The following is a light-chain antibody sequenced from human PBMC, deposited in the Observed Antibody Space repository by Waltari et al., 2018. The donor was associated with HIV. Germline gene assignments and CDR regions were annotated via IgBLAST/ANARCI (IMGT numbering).Light chain of an antibody. J-gene: IGLJ3*02. CDR1: SGHSRNI. CDR2: LEGGGSY. Sequence: QPVLTQSSSASASLGSSVKLTCTLTSGHSRNIIAWHQQQPGKAPRYLMKLEGGGSYNKGDRVPDRFSGCSSGADRYLTISSRQFEDETYYYSENWDSSTWVFGGGTKLTVL. CDR3: ENWDSSTWV. V-gene: IGLV4-60*02.